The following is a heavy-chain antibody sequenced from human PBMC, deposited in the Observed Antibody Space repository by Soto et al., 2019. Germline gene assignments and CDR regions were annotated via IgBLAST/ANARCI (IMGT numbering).Heavy chain of an antibody. V-gene: IGHV1-2*04. CDR3: TRDYYGSGSYLNY. D-gene: IGHD3-10*01. Sequence: ASVKVSCKASGYTFTGHYMHWVRQAPGQGLEWMGWINPNSGGTKYAQKFQGWVTMTRDTSISTAYMELNRLRSDDTAVYYCTRDYYGSGSYLNYWGQGTPVTVSP. CDR1: GYTFTGHY. CDR2: INPNSGGT. J-gene: IGHJ4*02.